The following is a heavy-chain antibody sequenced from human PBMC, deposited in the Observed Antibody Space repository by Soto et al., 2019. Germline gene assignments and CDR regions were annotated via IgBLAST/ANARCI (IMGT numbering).Heavy chain of an antibody. CDR1: GFTFSSYA. D-gene: IGHD6-13*01. V-gene: IGHV3-23*01. CDR2: ISGGTSST. J-gene: IGHJ4*02. CDR3: AKDRWAAAGPPNLDY. Sequence: EVQLLESGGGLVQPGGSLRLSCAASGFTFSSYAMSWVRQAPGKGLEWVSAISGGTSSTYYADSVKGRFTISRDNSKNTLYRQMHSLRAEDTAVYYCAKDRWAAAGPPNLDYWGQGTLVTVSS.